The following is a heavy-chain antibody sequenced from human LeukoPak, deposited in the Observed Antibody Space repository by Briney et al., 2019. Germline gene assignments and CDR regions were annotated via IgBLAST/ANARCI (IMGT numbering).Heavy chain of an antibody. D-gene: IGHD3-3*01. CDR2: ISAYNGNT. J-gene: IGHJ6*02. CDR3: ARFGVVTNYYYYGMDV. Sequence: GASVKVSCKASGYTFTSYGISWVRQAPGQVLGWMGWISAYNGNTNYAQKLQGRVTMTTDTSTSTAYMELRSLRSDDTAVYYCARFGVVTNYYYYGMDVWGQGTTVTVSS. CDR1: GYTFTSYG. V-gene: IGHV1-18*01.